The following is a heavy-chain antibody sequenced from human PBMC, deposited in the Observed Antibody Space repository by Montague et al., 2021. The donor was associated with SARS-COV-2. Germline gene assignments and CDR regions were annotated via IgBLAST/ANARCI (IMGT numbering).Heavy chain of an antibody. J-gene: IGHJ3*02. CDR2: IYYSGGT. CDR1: GGSISSSSYY. CDR3: ARQGDSSGWFKPDAFDI. V-gene: IGHV4-39*01. Sequence: SETLSLTCTVSGGSISSSSYYWGWLRQPPGKGLEWIGSIYYSGGTYYNPSLKSRVTISVDTSKNQFSLKLSSVTAADTAVYYCARQGDSSGWFKPDAFDIWGQGTMVTVSS. D-gene: IGHD6-19*01.